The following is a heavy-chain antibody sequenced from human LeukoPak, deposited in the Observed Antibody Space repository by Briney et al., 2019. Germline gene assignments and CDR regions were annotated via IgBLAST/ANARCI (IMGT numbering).Heavy chain of an antibody. Sequence: PSETLSLTCAVYGGSFSGYYWSWIRQPPGKGLEWIGEINHSGSTNYNPSLKSRVTISVDTSKNQFSLKLSSVTAADTAVYYCARSYDILTGYKYLGGFDYWGQGTLVTVSS. CDR1: GGSFSGYY. CDR2: INHSGST. D-gene: IGHD3-9*01. CDR3: ARSYDILTGYKYLGGFDY. J-gene: IGHJ4*02. V-gene: IGHV4-34*01.